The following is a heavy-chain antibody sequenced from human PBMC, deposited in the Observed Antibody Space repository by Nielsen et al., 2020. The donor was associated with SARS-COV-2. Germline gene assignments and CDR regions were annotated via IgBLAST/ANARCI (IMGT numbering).Heavy chain of an antibody. CDR3: ARVAFPSIATDGYFDL. V-gene: IGHV1-69*13. J-gene: IGHJ2*01. CDR2: IIPIFGTA. D-gene: IGHD6-25*01. Sequence: SVKVSCKASGGTFSSYAISWVRQAPGQGLEWMGGIIPIFGTANYAQKFQGGVTITADESTSTAYMELSSLRSEDTAVYYCARVAFPSIATDGYFDLWGRGTLVTVSS. CDR1: GGTFSSYA.